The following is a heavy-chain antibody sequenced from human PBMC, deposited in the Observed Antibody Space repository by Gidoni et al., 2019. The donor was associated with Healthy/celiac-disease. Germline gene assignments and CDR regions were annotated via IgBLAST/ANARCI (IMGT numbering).Heavy chain of an antibody. CDR2: ISYDGSNK. V-gene: IGHV3-30-3*01. Sequence: EWVAVISYDGSNKYYADSVKGRFTISRDNSKNTLYLQMNSLRAEDTAVYYCARVMIVEMGFQHWGQGTLVTVSS. CDR3: ARVMIVEMGFQH. D-gene: IGHD3-22*01. J-gene: IGHJ1*01.